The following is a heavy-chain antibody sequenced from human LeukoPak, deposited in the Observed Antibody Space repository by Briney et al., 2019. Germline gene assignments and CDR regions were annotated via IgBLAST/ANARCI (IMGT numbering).Heavy chain of an antibody. Sequence: SETLSLTCTVSGGSISSYYWSWLRQPPGKGLEWIGYIYYSGSTNYNPSLKSRVTISVDTSKNQFSLKLSSVTAADTAVYYCARQESNYDILTGYYTGSYFDYWGQGTLVTVSS. V-gene: IGHV4-59*08. J-gene: IGHJ4*02. CDR2: IYYSGST. CDR3: ARQESNYDILTGYYTGSYFDY. D-gene: IGHD3-9*01. CDR1: GGSISSYY.